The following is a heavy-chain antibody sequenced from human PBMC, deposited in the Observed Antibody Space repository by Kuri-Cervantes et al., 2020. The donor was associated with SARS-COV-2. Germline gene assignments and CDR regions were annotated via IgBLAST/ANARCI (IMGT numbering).Heavy chain of an antibody. V-gene: IGHV4-59*01. Sequence: GSLRLSCTVSGDSISPSYWSWIRQPPGKGLEWIGYIYYTGSTSYHPSLKSRLTISVDTSKDQIYLRLTSVTAADTAVYYCARGGWSNDYWGRGSLVTVSS. CDR1: GDSISPSY. J-gene: IGHJ4*02. CDR2: IYYTGST. CDR3: ARGGWSNDY.